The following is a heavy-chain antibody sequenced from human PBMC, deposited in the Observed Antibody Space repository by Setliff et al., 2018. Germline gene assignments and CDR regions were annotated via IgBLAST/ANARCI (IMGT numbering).Heavy chain of an antibody. Sequence: SETLSLTCTVSGGSIRSGNDLWSWLRQSPGKGLEWIAYISAYTGRAYYNPSLQSRAALSADTSKSQFSLRLTSVTAADTAVYYCAREVIDPVSSDAFDIWGLGRMVTVSS. D-gene: IGHD4-4*01. J-gene: IGHJ3*02. CDR1: GGSIRSGNDL. V-gene: IGHV4-30-4*01. CDR3: AREVIDPVSSDAFDI. CDR2: ISAYTGRA.